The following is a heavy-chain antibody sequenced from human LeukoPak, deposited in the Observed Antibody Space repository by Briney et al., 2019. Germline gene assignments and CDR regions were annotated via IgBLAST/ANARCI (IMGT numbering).Heavy chain of an antibody. CDR3: ARQSGSSTWSSDY. J-gene: IGHJ4*02. CDR1: GFPLRNYA. V-gene: IGHV4-34*01. CDR2: INHSGST. D-gene: IGHD6-13*01. Sequence: GSLRLSCAASGFPLRNYAMSWIRQPPGKGLEWIGEINHSGSTNYNPSLKSRVTISVDTSKNQFSLNLSSVTAADTAVYYCARQSGSSTWSSDYWGQGTLVTVSS.